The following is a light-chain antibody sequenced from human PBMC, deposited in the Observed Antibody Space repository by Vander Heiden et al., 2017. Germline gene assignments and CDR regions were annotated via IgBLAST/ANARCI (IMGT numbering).Light chain of an antibody. V-gene: IGLV2-23*02. J-gene: IGLJ2*01. CDR1: SSDVGSYNL. Sequence: PGQSITISCTGPSSDVGSYNLVSWYQQHPGKAPKLMIYEVSKRPSGVSNRFAGSKAGNTASLTISGHQAEDEADYYCCSDAGSSTHVVFGGGTKLTVL. CDR3: CSDAGSSTHVV. CDR2: EVS.